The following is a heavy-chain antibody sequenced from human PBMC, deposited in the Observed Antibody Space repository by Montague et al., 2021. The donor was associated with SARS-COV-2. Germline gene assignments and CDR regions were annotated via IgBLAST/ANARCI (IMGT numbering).Heavy chain of an antibody. Sequence: PALVKPTQTLSLTCTLSGFSLSTSGMSVSWLRQSPGKALEWPALIDWDDDKFYNTSLKTRLTISKDTSGKHVVLTMANMDRADTGTYYCARIPYIGYRSGWYWFDPWGQGTLSPSPQ. CDR2: IDWDDDK. CDR3: ARIPYIGYRSGWYWFDP. CDR1: GFSLSTSGMS. D-gene: IGHD6-19*01. J-gene: IGHJ5*02. V-gene: IGHV2-70*13.